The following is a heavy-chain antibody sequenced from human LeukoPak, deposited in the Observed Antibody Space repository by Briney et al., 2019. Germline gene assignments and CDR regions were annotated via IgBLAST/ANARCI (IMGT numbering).Heavy chain of an antibody. D-gene: IGHD4-17*01. V-gene: IGHV3-23*01. CDR1: GFTFSSYG. J-gene: IGHJ4*02. CDR3: AKSWREDGDYWSFNY. CDR2: ISGSGGST. Sequence: GGSLRLSCAASGFTFSSYGMSWVRQAPGKGLEWVSAISGSGGSTYYADSVKGRFTISRDNSKNTLYLQMNSLRAEDTAVYYCAKSWREDGDYWSFNYWGQGTLVTVSS.